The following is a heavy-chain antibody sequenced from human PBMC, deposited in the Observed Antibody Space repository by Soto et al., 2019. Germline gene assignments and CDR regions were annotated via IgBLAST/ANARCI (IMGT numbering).Heavy chain of an antibody. J-gene: IGHJ4*02. Sequence: GGSLRLSCAASGLTFSSYSMNWVRQAPGKGLEWVSYISSSSSTIYYADSVKGRFTISRDNAKNSLYLQMNSLRAEDTALYYCVILALGKFDFWGQGTLVTVSS. D-gene: IGHD1-26*01. V-gene: IGHV3-48*01. CDR2: ISSSSSTI. CDR1: GLTFSSYS. CDR3: VILALGKFDF.